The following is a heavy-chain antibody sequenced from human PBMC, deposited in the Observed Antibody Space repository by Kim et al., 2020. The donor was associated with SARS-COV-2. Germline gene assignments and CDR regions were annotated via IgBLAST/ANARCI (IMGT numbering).Heavy chain of an antibody. Sequence: GGSLRLSCAASGFTFSSYAMHWVRQAPGKGLEWVAVISYDGSNKYYADSVKGRFTISRDNSKNTLYLQMNSLRAEDTAVYYCARDGREMATILGWFDPWGQGTLVTVSS. CDR3: ARDGREMATILGWFDP. CDR2: ISYDGSNK. V-gene: IGHV3-30-3*01. D-gene: IGHD5-12*01. CDR1: GFTFSSYA. J-gene: IGHJ5*02.